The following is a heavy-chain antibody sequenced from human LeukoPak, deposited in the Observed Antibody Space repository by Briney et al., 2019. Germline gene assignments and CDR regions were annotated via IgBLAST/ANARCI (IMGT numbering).Heavy chain of an antibody. J-gene: IGHJ4*02. D-gene: IGHD3-10*01. Sequence: PGGSLRLSCAASGFTFSSYSMNWVRQAPGKGLEWVSYISSSGSTIYYADSVKGRFTIFRDNSKNTLYLQMNSLRAEDTAVYYCAKGPYYYGSGSPAPYYFDYWGQGTLVTVSS. CDR2: ISSSGSTI. CDR1: GFTFSSYS. CDR3: AKGPYYYGSGSPAPYYFDY. V-gene: IGHV3-48*01.